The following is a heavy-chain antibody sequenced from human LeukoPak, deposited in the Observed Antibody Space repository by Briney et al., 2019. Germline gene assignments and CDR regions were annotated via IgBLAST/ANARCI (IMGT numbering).Heavy chain of an antibody. Sequence: GGSLRLSCAASGFTFSSYAMSWVRQAPGKGLEWVSAISGSGGSTYYADSVKGRFTISRDNSKNTLYLQMNSLRAEDTAVYYCAKDRELLWFGELLPFDYWGQGTLVTVSS. CDR3: AKDRELLWFGELLPFDY. D-gene: IGHD3-10*01. CDR1: GFTFSSYA. J-gene: IGHJ4*02. V-gene: IGHV3-23*01. CDR2: ISGSGGST.